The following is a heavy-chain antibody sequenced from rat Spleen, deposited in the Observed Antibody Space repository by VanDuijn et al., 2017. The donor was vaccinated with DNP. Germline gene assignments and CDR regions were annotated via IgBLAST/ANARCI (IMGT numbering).Heavy chain of an antibody. CDR2: ITNSGDST. J-gene: IGHJ2*01. Sequence: DVQPVESGGGLVQPGRSLKVSCVASGFTFSDYYMAWVRQAPTKGLEWVASITNSGDSTYYRDSVKGRFTISRDISKSTLYLQMDSLRSEDTATYYCAARAPGDYFYGGYFDYWGQGVMVTVSS. D-gene: IGHD1-6*01. CDR1: GFTFSDYY. CDR3: AARAPGDYFYGGYFDY. V-gene: IGHV5-25*01.